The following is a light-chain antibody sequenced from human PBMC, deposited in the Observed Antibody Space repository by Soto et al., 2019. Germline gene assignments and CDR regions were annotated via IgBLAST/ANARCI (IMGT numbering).Light chain of an antibody. CDR1: QSFNSIY. CDR3: QQYDSSPRT. V-gene: IGKV3-20*01. CDR2: GAS. J-gene: IGKJ1*01. Sequence: EIVLTQSPGTLSLSPGERATLSCRASQSFNSIYLAWYQQKPGQAPRLLISGASSRAADIPDRFSGSGSGTDFTLTINRLEPEDFAVYYCQQYDSSPRTFGQGTKVDIK.